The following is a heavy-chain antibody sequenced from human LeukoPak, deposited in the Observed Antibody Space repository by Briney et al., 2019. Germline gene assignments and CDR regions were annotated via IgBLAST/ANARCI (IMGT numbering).Heavy chain of an antibody. CDR1: GFAFSTNW. CDR2: ISTDARTI. CDR3: VRGQATAWGLDY. J-gene: IGHJ4*02. D-gene: IGHD6-13*01. V-gene: IGHV3-74*01. Sequence: HSGGSLRLSCAASGFAFSTNWMHWVRQAPGKGLVWVSHISTDARTITYADSVKGRFTISRDNAKNTLYLQMNSLRAEDTALYYCVRGQATAWGLDYWGQGTLVTVSS.